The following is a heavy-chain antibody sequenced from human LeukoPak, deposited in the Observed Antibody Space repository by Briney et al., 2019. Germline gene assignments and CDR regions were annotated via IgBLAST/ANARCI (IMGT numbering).Heavy chain of an antibody. Sequence: GGSLRLSCAASEFTFSNYAMHWVRQAPGKGLAWLAVISYDGNSKSYANSVKGRFTISRDNSKNTLYLQMNSLRPEDTAVYYCARAMVVVVPAAMWGQGTLVTVSS. CDR2: ISYDGNSK. CDR1: EFTFSNYA. V-gene: IGHV3-30-3*01. CDR3: ARAMVVVVPAAM. J-gene: IGHJ4*02. D-gene: IGHD2-2*01.